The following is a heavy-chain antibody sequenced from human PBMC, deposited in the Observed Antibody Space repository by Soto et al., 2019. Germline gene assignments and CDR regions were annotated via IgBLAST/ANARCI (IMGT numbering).Heavy chain of an antibody. CDR2: IHSGGSRI. Sequence: PGGSLRLSCAASGFPFINYAMNWVRQAPGKGLEWVSYIHSGGSRIYYADSVKGRFTISRDNAKNSLYLQMNSLRAEDTAVYYCARDGSTVTTNYHYAMDVWGQGTTVTVSS. CDR3: ARDGSTVTTNYHYAMDV. V-gene: IGHV3-48*03. CDR1: GFPFINYA. J-gene: IGHJ6*02. D-gene: IGHD4-17*01.